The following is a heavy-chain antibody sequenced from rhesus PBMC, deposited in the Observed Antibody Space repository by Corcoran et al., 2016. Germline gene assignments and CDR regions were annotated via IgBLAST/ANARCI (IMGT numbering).Heavy chain of an antibody. V-gene: IGHV4-122*02. CDR1: GYSISSGYY. J-gene: IGHJ6*01. D-gene: IGHD5-42*01. CDR2: ITYSGRT. CDR3: ARGYSGYSYYGLDS. Sequence: QVQLQESGPGLVKPSETLSLTCAVSGYSISSGYYWSWIRQPPGKGLEWIGYITYSGRTSYNPSLKSRVTSSRDTSKNQFSLRLSSVTAADTAVYYCARGYSGYSYYGLDSWGQGVVVTVSS.